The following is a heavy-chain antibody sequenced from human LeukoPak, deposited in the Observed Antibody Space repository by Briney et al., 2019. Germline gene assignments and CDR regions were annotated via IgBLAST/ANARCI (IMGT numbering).Heavy chain of an antibody. J-gene: IGHJ4*02. V-gene: IGHV4-59*12. CDR3: ASQRITDFGVVIPRGFDS. Sequence: SETLSLTCTVSGGSISSYYWSWIRQSPGKGLEWIGTTYYTGSSFYNPSLKSRVTISVDTSKNQFSLKLSSVTAADTAMYYCASQRITDFGVVIPRGFDSWGQGTLVPVSS. CDR1: GGSISSYY. CDR2: TYYTGSS. D-gene: IGHD3-3*01.